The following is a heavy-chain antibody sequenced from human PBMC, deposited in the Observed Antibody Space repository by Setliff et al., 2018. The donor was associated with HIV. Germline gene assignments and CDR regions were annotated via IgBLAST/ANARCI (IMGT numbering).Heavy chain of an antibody. V-gene: IGHV3-49*04. J-gene: IGHJ1*01. CDR3: ARDNYDSAGHSTEEHFMH. Sequence: PGESLTISCTASGYNFRDYGLNWVRQAPGRGLEWVGFIRSNAYGGTTDFAASVKGRFTISRDDSRGIAYLQMNSLKTEDTGVYYCARDNYDSAGHSTEEHFMHWGQGTLVTVSS. CDR1: GYNFRDYG. D-gene: IGHD3-22*01. CDR2: IRSNAYGGTT.